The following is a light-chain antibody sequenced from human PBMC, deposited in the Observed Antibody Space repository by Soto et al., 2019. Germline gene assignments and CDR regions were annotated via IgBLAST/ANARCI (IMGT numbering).Light chain of an antibody. V-gene: IGLV2-14*01. CDR1: SSDVGAYDY. Sequence: QSALTQPASVSGSPGQSITISCTGTSSDVGAYDYVSWYQQHPGKAPKFMLYEVSNRPSGLSNRFSGSKSGNTASLTISGLQAEDEAGYYCSSYTTSNTWVFGGGTQLTVL. J-gene: IGLJ3*02. CDR3: SSYTTSNTWV. CDR2: EVS.